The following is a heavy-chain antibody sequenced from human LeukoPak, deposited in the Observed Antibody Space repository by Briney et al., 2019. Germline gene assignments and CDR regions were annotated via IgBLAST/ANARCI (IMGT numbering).Heavy chain of an antibody. CDR3: AKDKKYSSSWYSSGFDY. J-gene: IGHJ4*02. Sequence: PGGSLRLSCAASGFTFSSYAMSWVRQAPGKGLEWVSAISGSGGSTYYADSVKGRFTTSRDNSKNTLYLQMNSLRAEDTAVYYCAKDKKYSSSWYSSGFDYWGQGTLVTVSS. D-gene: IGHD6-13*01. CDR2: ISGSGGST. CDR1: GFTFSSYA. V-gene: IGHV3-23*01.